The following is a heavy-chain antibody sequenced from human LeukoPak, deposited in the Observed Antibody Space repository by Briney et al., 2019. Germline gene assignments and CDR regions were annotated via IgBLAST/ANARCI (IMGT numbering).Heavy chain of an antibody. CDR2: IYYSGST. D-gene: IGHD2-2*01. V-gene: IGHV4-59*01. CDR1: GGSISSYY. CDR3: ARGTARQDTVVVPAPRFDP. Sequence: SETLSLTCTVSGGSISSYYWSWIRQPPGKGLEWIGYIYYSGSTNYNPSLKSRVTISVDTSKNQFSLKLSSVTAADTAVYYCARGTARQDTVVVPAPRFDPWGQGTLVTVSS. J-gene: IGHJ5*02.